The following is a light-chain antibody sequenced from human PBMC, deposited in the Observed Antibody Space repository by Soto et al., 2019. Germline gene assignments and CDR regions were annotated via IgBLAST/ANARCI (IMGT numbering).Light chain of an antibody. V-gene: IGLV2-14*01. CDR1: GSDVGGYNY. CDR3: SSYTSASTPLV. Sequence: QSALTQPASVSGSPGQSITISCTGTGSDVGGYNYVSWYQQHPGKAPKAMIYDVSNPPSGVSNRFSGSKSGNTASLTISGLQAEDEADYYCSSYTSASTPLVFGGGTKLTVL. CDR2: DVS. J-gene: IGLJ2*01.